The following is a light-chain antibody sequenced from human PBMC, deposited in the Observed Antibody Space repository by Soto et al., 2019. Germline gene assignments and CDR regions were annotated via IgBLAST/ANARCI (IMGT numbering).Light chain of an antibody. CDR3: GTWDSSLSTVL. J-gene: IGLJ2*01. V-gene: IGLV1-51*01. CDR2: DTN. Sequence: QSVLTQPPSVSAAPGQKVTISCSGSSSDIGENYVSWYQQLPGTAPKLLIYDTNKRPSGIPDRFSGSKSGTSATLGITGLQTGDEADYYCGTWDSSLSTVLFGGGTKVTVL. CDR1: SSDIGENY.